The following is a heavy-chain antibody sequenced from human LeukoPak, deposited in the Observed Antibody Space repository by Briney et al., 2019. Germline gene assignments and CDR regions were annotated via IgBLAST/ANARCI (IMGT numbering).Heavy chain of an antibody. CDR1: GYTFTSYG. Sequence: GASVEVSCKASGYTFTSYGISWVRQAPGQGLEWMGWISAYNGNTNYAQKLQGRVTMTTDTSTSTAYMELRSLRSDDTAVYYCARSVAARKLGGSGNWFDPWGQGTLVTVSS. CDR3: ARSVAARKLGGSGNWFDP. V-gene: IGHV1-18*01. CDR2: ISAYNGNT. D-gene: IGHD6-6*01. J-gene: IGHJ5*02.